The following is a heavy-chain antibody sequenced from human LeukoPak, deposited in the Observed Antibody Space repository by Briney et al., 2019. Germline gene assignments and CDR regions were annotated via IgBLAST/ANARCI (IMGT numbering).Heavy chain of an antibody. V-gene: IGHV4-59*08. CDR3: ARYSSGWYFYAFDI. CDR2: IYSSGST. Sequence: SETLSLTCTVSGGSISSYYWNWIRQPPGKGLEWIGYIYSSGSTNYNPSLKSRVTISVDTSKNQFSLKLSSVTAADTAVYYCARYSSGWYFYAFDIWGQGTMVTVSS. CDR1: GGSISSYY. D-gene: IGHD6-19*01. J-gene: IGHJ3*02.